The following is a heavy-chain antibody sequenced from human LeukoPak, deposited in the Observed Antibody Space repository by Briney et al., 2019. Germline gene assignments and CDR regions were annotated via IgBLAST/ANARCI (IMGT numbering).Heavy chain of an antibody. CDR1: GFTFSSYA. Sequence: GGSLRLSCAASGFTFSSYAMSWVRQAPGKGLEWVSAISGSGGSTYYADSVKGRFTISRDNSKNTLYQQMNSLRAEDTAVYYCAKVARSKTTVTTYFDYWGQGTLVTVSS. D-gene: IGHD4-11*01. CDR3: AKVARSKTTVTTYFDY. J-gene: IGHJ4*02. V-gene: IGHV3-23*01. CDR2: ISGSGGST.